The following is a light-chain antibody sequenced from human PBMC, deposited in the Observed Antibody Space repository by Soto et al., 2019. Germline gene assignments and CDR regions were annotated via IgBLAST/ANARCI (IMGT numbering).Light chain of an antibody. CDR2: GAS. J-gene: IGKJ3*01. CDR1: QSVRSSY. CDR3: QQYGSSPLLT. V-gene: IGKV3-20*01. Sequence: EIVLTQSPGTLSLSPGERAILSCRASQSVRSSYLAWYQQKPGQAPRLLIYGASRRATGIPDRFSGSGSGTDFTLTISRLEPEDFAVYYCQQYGSSPLLTFGPGTKVDIK.